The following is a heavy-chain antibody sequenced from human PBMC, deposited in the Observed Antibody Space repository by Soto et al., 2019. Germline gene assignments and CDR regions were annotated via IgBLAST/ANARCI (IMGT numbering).Heavy chain of an antibody. J-gene: IGHJ5*02. Sequence: GASVKVSCKAFGGAFSSNAINWVRQAPGQGLEWMGVINPHGGSTAYAQKFKGRVTLTRDTSASTVYMEVSSLTSEDTAMYYCARSSGGNFGIIIEGTNWFAPWGQGTLVTVSS. D-gene: IGHD1-26*01. CDR1: GGAFSSNA. CDR3: ARSSGGNFGIIIEGTNWFAP. V-gene: IGHV1-8*02. CDR2: INPHGGST.